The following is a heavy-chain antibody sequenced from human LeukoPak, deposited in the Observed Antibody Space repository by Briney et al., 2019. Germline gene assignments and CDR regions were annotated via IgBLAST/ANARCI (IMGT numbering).Heavy chain of an antibody. D-gene: IGHD3-22*01. V-gene: IGHV3-7*05. Sequence: GGSLRLSCAASGVTFRAYWMSCVRQAPGKGLEWVANIDQDGSEKYYVDSVKGRFTISRDNAKNSLYLQMNSLRAEDTAVYYCATYHNYYDNSRFDYWGQGTLVTVSS. CDR3: ATYHNYYDNSRFDY. CDR2: IDQDGSEK. CDR1: GVTFRAYW. J-gene: IGHJ4*02.